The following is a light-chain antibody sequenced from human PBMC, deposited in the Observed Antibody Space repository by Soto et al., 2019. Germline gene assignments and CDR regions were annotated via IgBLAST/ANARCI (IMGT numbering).Light chain of an antibody. CDR2: AAS. CDR3: QQYGSSPT. Sequence: EIVLTQSPGTLSLSPGDRATLSCRASQSVGSNYLAWYQQKPGQAPRLLIYAASSRAPGIPARFSGSGSGTDFTLTISRLEPEDFAVYYCQQYGSSPTFGGGTKVEIK. CDR1: QSVGSNY. J-gene: IGKJ4*01. V-gene: IGKV3-20*01.